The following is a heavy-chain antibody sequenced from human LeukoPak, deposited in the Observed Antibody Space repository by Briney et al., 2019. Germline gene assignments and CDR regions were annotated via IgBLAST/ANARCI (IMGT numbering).Heavy chain of an antibody. V-gene: IGHV1-46*01. Sequence: GASVKVSCKASGYTFTSYGISWVRQAPGQGLEWMGTINPSGGSTSYAQKFQGRVTMTRDTSTSTVYMELSSLRSEDTAVYYCARDREYYYGSGSQPGGYYYYYMDVWGKGTTVTISS. J-gene: IGHJ6*03. CDR3: ARDREYYYGSGSQPGGYYYYYMDV. CDR2: INPSGGST. CDR1: GYTFTSYG. D-gene: IGHD3-10*01.